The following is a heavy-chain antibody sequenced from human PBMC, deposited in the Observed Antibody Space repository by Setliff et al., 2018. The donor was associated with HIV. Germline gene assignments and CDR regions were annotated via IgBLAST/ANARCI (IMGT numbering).Heavy chain of an antibody. CDR2: IHYTGST. J-gene: IGHJ6*03. D-gene: IGHD6-6*01. V-gene: IGHV4-61*01. Sequence: ETLSLTCSVSGGSVSSVNYYWSWIRQPPGKGLEWIGYIHYTGSTTYNPSLKSRVTISVDTSKNQFSLELSSVTAADTAVYYCASEAWTSYRSSSGYYYYYMDVWGKGTTVTVSS. CDR1: GGSVSSVNYY. CDR3: ASEAWTSYRSSSGYYYYYMDV.